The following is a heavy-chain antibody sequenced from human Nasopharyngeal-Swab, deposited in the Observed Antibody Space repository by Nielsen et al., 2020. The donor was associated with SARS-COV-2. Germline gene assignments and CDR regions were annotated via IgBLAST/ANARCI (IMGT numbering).Heavy chain of an antibody. D-gene: IGHD3-16*01. J-gene: IGHJ4*02. CDR2: ISYDASDK. V-gene: IGHV3-30*04. CDR1: GFTFSSYT. CDR3: ARDRPHWGCDY. Sequence: GEFLKISCAASGFTFSSYTIHWVRQAPGKGLEWVAVISYDASDKYYADSVKGRFTLSRDNSKSTVYLQMNSLRPEDTAVYYCARDRPHWGCDYWGQGTLVTVSS.